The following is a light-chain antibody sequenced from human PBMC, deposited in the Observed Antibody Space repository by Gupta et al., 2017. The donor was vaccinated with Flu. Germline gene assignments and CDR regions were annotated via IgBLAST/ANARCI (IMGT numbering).Light chain of an antibody. V-gene: IGLV1-44*01. CDR1: NSNIGRNA. CDR2: SNN. CDR3: AAWDGTLIGYV. J-gene: IGLJ1*01. Sequence: QSVLTQPPSASGTPGQRVTISCSGSNSNIGRNAVTWYQKLPGTAPKLLIYSNNQRPSGVPDRFSGSRSGTSASLAISGLQSEDEGDYYCAAWDGTLIGYVFGGGTKVTVL.